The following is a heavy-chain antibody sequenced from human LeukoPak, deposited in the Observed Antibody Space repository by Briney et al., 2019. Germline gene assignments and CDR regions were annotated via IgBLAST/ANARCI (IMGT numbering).Heavy chain of an antibody. CDR1: GFTFSSYG. CDR2: MWYDGSNK. D-gene: IGHD3-10*01. Sequence: PGRSLRLSCAASGFTFSSYGMHWLRQAPGKGLEWVAVMWYDGSNKYYADSEKRRFTISRDNSKNTLYLQMNSLRAEDTAVYYCARGSMVRGVKYYFDDWGQGTLVSVSS. J-gene: IGHJ4*02. V-gene: IGHV3-33*01. CDR3: ARGSMVRGVKYYFDD.